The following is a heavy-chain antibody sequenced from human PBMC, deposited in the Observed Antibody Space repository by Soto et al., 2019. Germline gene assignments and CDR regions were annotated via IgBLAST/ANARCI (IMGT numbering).Heavy chain of an antibody. D-gene: IGHD6-19*01. CDR3: ARHRSSGWYPPWCFDY. J-gene: IGHJ4*02. V-gene: IGHV4-39*01. CDR2: IYYSGST. CDR1: EGNIISSGYL. Sequence: PSETMSVTWTVAEGNIISSGYLWGRIRKPPGKGLEWIGSIYYSGSTYYNPSLKSRVTISVDTSKNQFSLKLSSVTAADTAVYYCARHRSSGWYPPWCFDYWGQGTLVTVSS.